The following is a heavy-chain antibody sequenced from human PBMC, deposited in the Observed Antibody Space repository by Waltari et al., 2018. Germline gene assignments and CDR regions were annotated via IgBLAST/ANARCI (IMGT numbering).Heavy chain of an antibody. D-gene: IGHD5-12*01. CDR3: ATYIGASVGTAAFDV. CDR1: GVSITSNRHY. J-gene: IGHJ3*01. V-gene: IGHV4-39*01. Sequence: QLQLQESGPRLVRPSETLSLICRVSGVSITSNRHYWAWFRQSPGQGLEWLGTVSYSGTTYISPSLKSRVSVSIDTSKNQVSLILGSVTAADMAVYYCATYIGASVGTAAFDVWGQGTMVTVSS. CDR2: VSYSGTT.